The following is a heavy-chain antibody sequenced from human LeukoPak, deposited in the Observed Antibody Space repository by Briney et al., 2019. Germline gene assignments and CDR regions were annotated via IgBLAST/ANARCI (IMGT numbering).Heavy chain of an antibody. V-gene: IGHV3-11*06. CDR3: AKGSASSGYPRDY. J-gene: IGHJ4*02. CDR2: ISSSSSYT. CDR1: GFTFSDYY. Sequence: GGSLRLSCAASGFTFSDYYMSWIRQAPGKGLEWLSYISSSSSYTNYADSVKGRLTISRDNAKNSLYLQMNSLRAEDTAVYYCAKGSASSGYPRDYWGQGTLVTVSS. D-gene: IGHD3-22*01.